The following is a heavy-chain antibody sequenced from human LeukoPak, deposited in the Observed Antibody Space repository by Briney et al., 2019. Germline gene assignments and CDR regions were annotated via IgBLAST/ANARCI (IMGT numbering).Heavy chain of an antibody. CDR1: GFTFSSYG. CDR2: IWYDVSNK. J-gene: IGHJ6*02. CDR3: ARDPGYSSSWYIIYYYGMDV. D-gene: IGHD6-13*01. V-gene: IGHV3-33*01. Sequence: PGRSLRLSCAASGFTFSSYGMHWVRQVPGNGLEWVAVIWYDVSNKYYADSVKGRFTISRDNSKNTLYLQMNSLRAEDTAVYYCARDPGYSSSWYIIYYYGMDVWGQGTTVTVSS.